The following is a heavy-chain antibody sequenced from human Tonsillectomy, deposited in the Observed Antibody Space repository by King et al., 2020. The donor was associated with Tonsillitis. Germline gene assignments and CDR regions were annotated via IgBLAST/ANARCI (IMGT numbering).Heavy chain of an antibody. Sequence: QLVQSGAEVKKPGSSVKVSCKASGGTFSSYTIIGVRQAPGQGLEWVGTIIPMFATAFYTQKFQGSVTITADESTSPVYMEFSSLTSDDTALYFCAWGTSGGYDFFDSFDIWGQGTMVTVSS. CDR2: IIPMFATA. CDR3: AWGTSGGYDFFDSFDI. D-gene: IGHD5-12*01. CDR1: GGTFSSYT. J-gene: IGHJ3*02. V-gene: IGHV1-69*18.